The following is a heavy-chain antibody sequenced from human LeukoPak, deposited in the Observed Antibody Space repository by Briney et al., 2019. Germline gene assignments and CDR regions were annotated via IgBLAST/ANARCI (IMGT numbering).Heavy chain of an antibody. CDR1: GGSFSGSY. CDR2: INHSGST. D-gene: IGHD1-1*01. CDR3: ARPVPSRLGWFDP. J-gene: IGHJ5*02. V-gene: IGHV4-34*01. Sequence: SETLSLTCAVYGGSFSGSYWSWIRQPPGKGLEWIGEINHSGSTNYNPSLKSRVTISVDTSKNQFSLELSSVTAADTAVYYCARPVPSRLGWFDPWGQGTLVTVSS.